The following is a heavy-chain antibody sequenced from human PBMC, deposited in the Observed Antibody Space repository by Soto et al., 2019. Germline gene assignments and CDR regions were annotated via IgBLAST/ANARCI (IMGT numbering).Heavy chain of an antibody. CDR1: GYTFTNYD. CDR3: ARHSGSSWYRYYYYYYMDV. D-gene: IGHD6-13*01. Sequence: GASVKVSCKASGYTFTNYDINWVRQATGQGLEWMGWMNPNSGNTGYAQKFQGRVTMTRNTSISTAYMELSSLRSEDTAVYYCARHSGSSWYRYYYYYYMDVWGKGTTVTVSS. CDR2: MNPNSGNT. J-gene: IGHJ6*03. V-gene: IGHV1-8*01.